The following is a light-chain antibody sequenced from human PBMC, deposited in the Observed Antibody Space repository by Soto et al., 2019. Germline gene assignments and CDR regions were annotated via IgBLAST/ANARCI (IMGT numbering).Light chain of an antibody. CDR1: QSVSSN. J-gene: IGKJ4*01. Sequence: EIVMTQSPATLSVSPGERATLSCRASQSVSSNLAWYQQKPGQAPRLLIYGASTRATGIPARFSGSGSGTEFSLTISSLQSEDFAVYYCQQYNNWPPLTFGWGTKVDLK. CDR2: GAS. V-gene: IGKV3-15*01. CDR3: QQYNNWPPLT.